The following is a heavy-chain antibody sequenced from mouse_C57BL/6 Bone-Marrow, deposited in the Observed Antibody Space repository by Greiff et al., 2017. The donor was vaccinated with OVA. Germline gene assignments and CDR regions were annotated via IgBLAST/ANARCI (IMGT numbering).Heavy chain of an antibody. CDR2: INPYNGGT. V-gene: IGHV1-19*01. CDR1: GYTFTDYY. D-gene: IGHD1-1*01. CDR3: ARRLYYGSSYNY. Sequence: VQLQQSGPVLVKPGASVKMSCKASGYTFTDYYMNWVKQSHGKSLEWIGVINPYNGGTSYNQKFKGKATLTVDKSSSTAYMELNSLTSEDSAVYYCARRLYYGSSYNYWGQGTTLTVSS. J-gene: IGHJ2*01.